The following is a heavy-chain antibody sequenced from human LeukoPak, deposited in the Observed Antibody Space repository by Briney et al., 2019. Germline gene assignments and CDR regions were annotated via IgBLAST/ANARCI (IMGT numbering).Heavy chain of an antibody. V-gene: IGHV1-69*05. D-gene: IGHD3-10*01. CDR1: GGTFSSYA. J-gene: IGHJ6*03. CDR3: ASGSPMVRGVIRYYYYMDV. CDR2: IIPIFGTA. Sequence: SVKVSCKASGGTFSSYAISWVRQAPGQGLEWMGGIIPIFGTANYAQKFQGRVTITTDESTSTAYMELSSLRSEDTAVYYCASGSPMVRGVIRYYYYMDVWGKGTTVTVSS.